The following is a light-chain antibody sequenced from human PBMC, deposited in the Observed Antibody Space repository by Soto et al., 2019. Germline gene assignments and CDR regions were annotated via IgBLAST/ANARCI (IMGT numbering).Light chain of an antibody. J-gene: IGLJ3*02. Sequence: QSVLTQPPSFSGTPGQRITLSCSGSNSNIGTNFVYWYQHLPGTAPKLLIYSNNQRPSGVPDRFFASKSGTSASLAISGLRSEDEAHYYCAAWDDTVTGPGGVFGGGTKITVL. CDR2: SNN. V-gene: IGLV1-47*02. CDR1: NSNIGTNF. CDR3: AAWDDTVTGPGGV.